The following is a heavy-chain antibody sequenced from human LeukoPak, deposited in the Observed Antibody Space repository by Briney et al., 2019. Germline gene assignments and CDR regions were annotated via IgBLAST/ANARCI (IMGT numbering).Heavy chain of an antibody. CDR3: TTEDPEPSSYQLPSYSVSVAFDI. V-gene: IGHV3-33*01. CDR1: GFSFRTYG. J-gene: IGHJ3*02. CDR2: IWHDGSNK. D-gene: IGHD2-2*01. Sequence: GTSLRLSCAASGFSFRTYGMHWVRQAPGKGLEWVAVIWHDGSNKYYADSVKGRFTISRDNSDNTLYLQMNSLKTEDTAVYYCTTEDPEPSSYQLPSYSVSVAFDIWGQGTMVTVSS.